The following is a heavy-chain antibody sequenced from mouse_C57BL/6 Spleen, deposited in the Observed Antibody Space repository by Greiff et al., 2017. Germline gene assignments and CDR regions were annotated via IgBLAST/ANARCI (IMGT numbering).Heavy chain of an antibody. J-gene: IGHJ2*01. D-gene: IGHD1-1*01. CDR3: ITTVVARGDY. Sequence: VQLQQSGAELVRPGASVKLSCTASGFNIKDDYMHWVKQRPEQGLEWIGWIDPENGDTEYASKFQGKATITADTSANTAYLQLSSLTSEDTAVYYCITTVVARGDYWGQGTTLTVSS. V-gene: IGHV14-4*01. CDR1: GFNIKDDY. CDR2: IDPENGDT.